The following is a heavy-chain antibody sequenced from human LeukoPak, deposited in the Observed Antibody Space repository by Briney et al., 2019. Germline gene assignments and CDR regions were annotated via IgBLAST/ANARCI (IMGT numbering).Heavy chain of an antibody. D-gene: IGHD1-1*01. Sequence: SVKVSCQASGGTFSSYAISWVRQAPGQGLEWMGGIIPIFGTANYAQKFQGRVTITADESTSTAYMELSSLRSEDTAAYYCARDLGKARGYYYYYYMDVWGKGTTVTVSS. V-gene: IGHV1-69*13. CDR2: IIPIFGTA. CDR3: ARDLGKARGYYYYYYMDV. J-gene: IGHJ6*03. CDR1: GGTFSSYA.